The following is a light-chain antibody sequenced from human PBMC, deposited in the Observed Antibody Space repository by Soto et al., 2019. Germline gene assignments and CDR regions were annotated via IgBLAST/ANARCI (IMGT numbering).Light chain of an antibody. Sequence: QSALTQPASVSGSPGQAISISCTGTSSDAGYYNYVSWYQQHPGKAPKLMISEVSNRPSGVSNRFSGSKSGNTASLTISGLQAEDEADYYCNSYTTSSTYVFGTGTKVTVL. CDR1: SSDAGYYNY. CDR2: EVS. J-gene: IGLJ1*01. V-gene: IGLV2-14*01. CDR3: NSYTTSSTYV.